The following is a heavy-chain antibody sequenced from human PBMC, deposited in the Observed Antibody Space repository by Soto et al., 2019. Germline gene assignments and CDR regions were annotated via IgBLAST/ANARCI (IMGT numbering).Heavy chain of an antibody. Sequence: QVQLQESGPGLVKPSETLSLTCTVSGGSVSSNNYYWSWIRQPPGKGLEWIGFISYSGSTNYNPSLKSRVIISVDKSRNQFSLKLSSVTAADTALYYCARVVLMIPAALGGWFDPWGQGTLVTVSS. J-gene: IGHJ5*02. CDR1: GGSVSSNNYY. V-gene: IGHV4-61*01. CDR3: ARVVLMIPAALGGWFDP. CDR2: ISYSGST. D-gene: IGHD2-2*01.